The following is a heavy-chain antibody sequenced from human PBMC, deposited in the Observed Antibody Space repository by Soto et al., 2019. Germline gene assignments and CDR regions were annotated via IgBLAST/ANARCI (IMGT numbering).Heavy chain of an antibody. J-gene: IGHJ4*02. D-gene: IGHD2-2*01. CDR3: AKYRRKEEEGFTLDS. Sequence: PSETLSLTCTVSGDSIKHYYWSWIRQPPGKRLEWIGYIYYTGSTTYNPSLESRVTMSVDTSKNQFSLKLSSVNAADTAVYYCAKYRRKEEEGFTLDSWGRGTLVTVSS. CDR2: IYYTGST. CDR1: GDSIKHYY. V-gene: IGHV4-59*01.